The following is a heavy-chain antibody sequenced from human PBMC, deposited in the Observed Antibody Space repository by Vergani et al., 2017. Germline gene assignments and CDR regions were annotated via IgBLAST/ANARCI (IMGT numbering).Heavy chain of an antibody. CDR3: AKGRAPIAAAGTFDY. CDR2: ISWNSGSI. V-gene: IGHV3-9*01. J-gene: IGHJ4*02. Sequence: EVQLVESGGGLVQPGRSLRLSCAASGFTFDDYAMHWVRQAPGKGLEWVSGISWNSGSIAYADSVKGRFTISRDNAKNSLYLQMNSLRAEDTAVYYCAKGRAPIAAAGTFDYWGQGTLVTVSS. D-gene: IGHD6-13*01. CDR1: GFTFDDYA.